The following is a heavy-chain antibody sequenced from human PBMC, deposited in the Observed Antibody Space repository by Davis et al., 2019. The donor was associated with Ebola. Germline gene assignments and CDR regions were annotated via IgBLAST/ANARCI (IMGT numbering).Heavy chain of an antibody. J-gene: IGHJ4*02. CDR1: GFTFDDYA. V-gene: IGHV3-9*01. D-gene: IGHD4-17*01. CDR2: ISWNSGSI. CDR3: ARTTGLDY. Sequence: GGSLRLSCAASGFTFDDYAMHWVRQAPGKGLEWVSGISWNSGSIGYVDSVKGRFTISRDNSKNTLYLQMNSLRAEDTAVYYCARTTGLDYWGQGTLVTVSS.